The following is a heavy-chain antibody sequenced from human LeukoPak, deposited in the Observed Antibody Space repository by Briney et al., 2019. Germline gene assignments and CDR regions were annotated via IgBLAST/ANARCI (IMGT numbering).Heavy chain of an antibody. V-gene: IGHV4-61*02. Sequence: SQTLSLTCTVSGGSISSGSYYWSWIRQPAGTGLEWIGRIYTSGSTNYNPSLKSRVTISVDTSKNQFSLKLSSVTAADTAVYYCARAPFRSCSSTSCYFDYWGQGTLVTVSS. CDR2: IYTSGST. CDR1: GGSISSGSYY. D-gene: IGHD2-2*01. J-gene: IGHJ4*02. CDR3: ARAPFRSCSSTSCYFDY.